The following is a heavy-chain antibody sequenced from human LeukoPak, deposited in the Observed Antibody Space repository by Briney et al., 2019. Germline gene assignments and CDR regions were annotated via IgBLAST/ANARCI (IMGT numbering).Heavy chain of an antibody. D-gene: IGHD5-18*01. CDR3: AKDRDTAMEIEY. CDR1: GFTFINYG. CDR2: VWHDGSNK. Sequence: GGSLRLSCEASGFTFINYGMHWVRRAPGKGLEWVAVVWHDGSNKYYADSVKGRFTISRDNSKNTLYLQMNSLRAEDTAVYYCAKDRDTAMEIEYWGQGTLVTVSS. V-gene: IGHV3-33*06. J-gene: IGHJ4*02.